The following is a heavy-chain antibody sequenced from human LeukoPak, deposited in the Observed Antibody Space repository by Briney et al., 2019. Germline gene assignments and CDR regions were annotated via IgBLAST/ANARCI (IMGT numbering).Heavy chain of an antibody. CDR1: GGSISSSSYY. CDR2: IYYSGST. Sequence: SETLSLTCTVSGGSISSSSYYWGWIRQPPGKGLEWIGSIYYSGSTYYNPSLKSRVTISVDTSKNQFSLKLSSVTAADTAVYYCATEFRLDIVVVPAAMGNWFDPWGQGTLVTVSS. D-gene: IGHD2-2*03. CDR3: ATEFRLDIVVVPAAMGNWFDP. J-gene: IGHJ5*02. V-gene: IGHV4-39*07.